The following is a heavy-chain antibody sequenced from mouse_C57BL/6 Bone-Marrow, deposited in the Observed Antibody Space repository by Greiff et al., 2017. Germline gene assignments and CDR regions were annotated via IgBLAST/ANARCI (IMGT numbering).Heavy chain of an antibody. CDR2: ISSGSSTI. D-gene: IGHD4-1*01. Sequence: EVQRVESGGGLVKPGGSLKLSCAASGFTFSDYGMHWVRQAPEQGLEWVAYISSGSSTIYYADTVKGRFTISRDNAKNTLFLQMTSLRSEDTAMYYCARATGWFAYWGQGTLVTVSA. CDR3: ARATGWFAY. CDR1: GFTFSDYG. J-gene: IGHJ3*01. V-gene: IGHV5-17*01.